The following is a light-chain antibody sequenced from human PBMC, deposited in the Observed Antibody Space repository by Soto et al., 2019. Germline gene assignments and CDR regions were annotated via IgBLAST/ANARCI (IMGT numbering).Light chain of an antibody. CDR1: QSVSSY. Sequence: EIVMTQSPATLSVSLGERVTLSCRASQSVSSYLAWYQQKPGQAPRLLISDASTRATDIPDRFCGSGSGTDFTLTISSLQSTDLAVYYCLQYSTWPPLYTFGQGTKLEIK. CDR3: LQYSTWPPLYT. V-gene: IGKV3-15*01. J-gene: IGKJ2*01. CDR2: DAS.